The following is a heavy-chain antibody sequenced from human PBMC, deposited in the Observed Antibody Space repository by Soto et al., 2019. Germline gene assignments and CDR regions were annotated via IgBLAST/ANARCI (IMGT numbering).Heavy chain of an antibody. J-gene: IGHJ4*02. D-gene: IGHD3-16*01. CDR2: IHDSGRS. CDR3: ARGGGSRGWY. CDR1: SDSITNYY. V-gene: IGHV4-59*01. Sequence: QVQLQESGPGLVKPSETLSLTCTVSSDSITNYYWSWIRQSPGKGLEWIGYIHDSGRSNYNPSLKRRVKISVDTSKKHSALKLSSVTAADTAVYYCARGGGSRGWYWGQGTLVTVSS.